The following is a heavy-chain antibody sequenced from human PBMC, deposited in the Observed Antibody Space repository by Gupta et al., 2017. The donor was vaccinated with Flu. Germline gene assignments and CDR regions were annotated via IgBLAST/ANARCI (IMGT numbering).Heavy chain of an antibody. CDR3: ARDVYVGMTDSENYYYYGMDV. Sequence: EVQLVESGGGLVKPGGSLRLSCAASGFTFSSYSMNWVRQAPGKGLEWVSSISSSSSYIYYADSVKGRFTISRDNAKNSLYLQMNSLRAEDTAVYYCARDVYVGMTDSENYYYYGMDVWGQGTTVTVSS. D-gene: IGHD1-26*01. CDR2: ISSSSSYI. J-gene: IGHJ6*02. V-gene: IGHV3-21*01. CDR1: GFTFSSYS.